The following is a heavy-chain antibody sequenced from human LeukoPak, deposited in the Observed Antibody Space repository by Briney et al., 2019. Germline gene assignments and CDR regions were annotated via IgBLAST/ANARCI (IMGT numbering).Heavy chain of an antibody. V-gene: IGHV4-59*01. Sequence: SETLSLTCTVSGDSIRSYYWSWIRQPPGKGLEWIGHIDDSGSANRHPSLRSRVTISVDTSKNQFSLKLSSVTAADTAVYFCVRDRAYGSGKNWFDPWGQGTQDTVSS. CDR1: GDSIRSYY. CDR3: VRDRAYGSGKNWFDP. J-gene: IGHJ5*02. D-gene: IGHD3-10*01. CDR2: IDDSGSA.